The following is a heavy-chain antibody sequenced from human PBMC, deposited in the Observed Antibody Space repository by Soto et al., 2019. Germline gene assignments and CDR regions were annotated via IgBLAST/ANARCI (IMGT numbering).Heavy chain of an antibody. Sequence: SETLSLTCTVSGGSISSYYWSWIRQPPGKGLEWIGYIYYSGSTNYNPSLKSRVTISVDTSKNQFSLKLSSVTAADTAVYYCARSYGSGSYYIHIGYWGQGTLVTVSS. CDR1: GGSISSYY. J-gene: IGHJ4*02. CDR2: IYYSGST. CDR3: ARSYGSGSYYIHIGY. D-gene: IGHD3-10*01. V-gene: IGHV4-59*01.